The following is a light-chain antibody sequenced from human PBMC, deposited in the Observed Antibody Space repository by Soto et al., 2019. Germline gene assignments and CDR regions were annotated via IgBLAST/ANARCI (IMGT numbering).Light chain of an antibody. CDR2: DAS. CDR1: QSVTSY. J-gene: IGKJ5*01. CDR3: QQRSSWPIT. V-gene: IGKV3-11*01. Sequence: DIVLTQSQDTLSLSPGEIATLSCRASQSVTSYLAWYQQRPGQAPRLLINDASRRATGIPDRFSGSGSGADFTLTISSLEPEDFAVYYCQQRSSWPITFGQGRLLEI.